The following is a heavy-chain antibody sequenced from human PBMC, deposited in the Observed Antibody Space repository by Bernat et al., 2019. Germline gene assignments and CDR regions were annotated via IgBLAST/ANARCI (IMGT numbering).Heavy chain of an antibody. Sequence: EVQLVESGGGLVQPGGSLRLSCAASGFAFSTYCMHWVRQAPGKGLVWVSRIKGDGSCTTYADSVKGRFTIYRDNAKNTLYLQMNSLSAEDTAVYYCARDRNYAPFDPWGQGTLVTVSS. CDR1: GFAFSTYC. V-gene: IGHV3-74*01. CDR2: IKGDGSCT. D-gene: IGHD3-16*01. CDR3: ARDRNYAPFDP. J-gene: IGHJ5*02.